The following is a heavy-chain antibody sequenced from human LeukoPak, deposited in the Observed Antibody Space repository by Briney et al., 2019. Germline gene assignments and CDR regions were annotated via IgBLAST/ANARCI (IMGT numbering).Heavy chain of an antibody. CDR1: GFTSSSYA. CDR2: ISYDGSNK. CDR3: ASILGGYSYGRLDY. D-gene: IGHD5-18*01. Sequence: PGGSLRLSCAASGFTSSSYAMHWVRQAPGKGLEWVAVISYDGSNKYYADSVKGRFTISRDNSKNTLYLQMNSLRAEDTAVYYCASILGGYSYGRLDYWGQGTLVTVSS. V-gene: IGHV3-30*04. J-gene: IGHJ4*02.